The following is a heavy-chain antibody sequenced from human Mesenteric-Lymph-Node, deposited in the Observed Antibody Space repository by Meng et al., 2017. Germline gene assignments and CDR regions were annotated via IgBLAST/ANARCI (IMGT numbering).Heavy chain of an antibody. CDR2: ISSSGSTI. Sequence: SLKISCAASGFTFSDYYMSWIRQAPGKGLEWVSYISSSGSTIYYADSVKGRFTISRDNAKNSLYLQMNSLRAEDTAVYYCARERHAAGYYYYGMDVWGQGTTVTVSS. CDR3: ARERHAAGYYYYGMDV. D-gene: IGHD2-15*01. J-gene: IGHJ6*02. V-gene: IGHV3-11*04. CDR1: GFTFSDYY.